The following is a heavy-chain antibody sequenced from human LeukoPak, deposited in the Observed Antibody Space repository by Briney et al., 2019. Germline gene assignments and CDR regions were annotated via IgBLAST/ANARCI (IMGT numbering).Heavy chain of an antibody. CDR3: VREEYGDHLWW. D-gene: IGHD4-17*01. J-gene: IGHJ4*02. CDR1: GFTFGNYW. V-gene: IGHV3-7*01. CDR2: IKQDGSQK. Sequence: GGSLRLSCAASGFTFGNYWMSWVRQAPGKGLEWVANIKQDGSQKYYVDSVKGRFTISRDNAKNSLYLQMNSLRVEDTAVYYCVREEYGDHLWWWGQGTPVTVSS.